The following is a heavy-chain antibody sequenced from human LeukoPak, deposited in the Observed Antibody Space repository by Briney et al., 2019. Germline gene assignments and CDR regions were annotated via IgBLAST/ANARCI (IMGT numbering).Heavy chain of an antibody. J-gene: IGHJ4*02. V-gene: IGHV4-38-2*02. CDR1: GYSISSGYY. CDR3: ARMTPAGPFDY. Sequence: PSETLSLTCTVSGYSISSGYYWGCIRQPPGKGLEWIGSIYYSGSTYYNPSLKSRVTISVDTSKNQFSLKLSSVTAADTAVYYCARMTPAGPFDYWGQGTLVTVSS. CDR2: IYYSGST.